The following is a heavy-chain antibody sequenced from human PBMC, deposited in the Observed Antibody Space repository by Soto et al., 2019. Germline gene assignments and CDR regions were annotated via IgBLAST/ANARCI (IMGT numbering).Heavy chain of an antibody. V-gene: IGHV3-30*04. CDR2: ISHDGRNQ. CDR1: GFTFSAFA. Sequence: GGSLRLSCAASGFTFSAFAVHWVRQAPGKGLQWVAIISHDGRNQYYADSVKGRFTISRDNSKNTLYLEMNSLRVEDTAVYYCARDFASGGFAYFDPWGQGTLVTVSS. D-gene: IGHD1-26*01. CDR3: ARDFASGGFAYFDP. J-gene: IGHJ5*02.